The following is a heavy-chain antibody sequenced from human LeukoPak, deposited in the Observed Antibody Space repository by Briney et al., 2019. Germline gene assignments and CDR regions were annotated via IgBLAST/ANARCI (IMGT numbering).Heavy chain of an antibody. Sequence: SETLSLTCTVSGGSISSYYWSWIRQPPGKGMEWLGYIYYSGSTNYNPSLKSRVTISVDTSKNQFSLKLSSVTAADTAVYYCARSYSSSLNWFDPWGQGTLVTVSS. CDR1: GGSISSYY. J-gene: IGHJ5*02. D-gene: IGHD6-6*01. CDR2: IYYSGST. V-gene: IGHV4-59*01. CDR3: ARSYSSSLNWFDP.